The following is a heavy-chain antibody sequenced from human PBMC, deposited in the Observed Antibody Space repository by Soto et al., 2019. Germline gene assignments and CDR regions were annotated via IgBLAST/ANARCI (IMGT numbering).Heavy chain of an antibody. Sequence: GGSLRLSCAASGFTFSSYAMSWVRQAPGKGLEWVSAISGSGGSTYYVDSVKGRFTISRDNSKNTLYLQMNSLRAEDTAVYYCANGYSGYDGRRGHRRPFDYWGQGTLVTVSS. CDR3: ANGYSGYDGRRGHRRPFDY. J-gene: IGHJ4*02. V-gene: IGHV3-23*01. D-gene: IGHD5-12*01. CDR1: GFTFSSYA. CDR2: ISGSGGST.